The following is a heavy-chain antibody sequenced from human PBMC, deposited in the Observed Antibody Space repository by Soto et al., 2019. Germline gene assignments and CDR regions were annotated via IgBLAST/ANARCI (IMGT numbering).Heavy chain of an antibody. CDR3: ARHYRDSVYDLDYSYYVDV. V-gene: IGHV3-53*04. CDR2: IYSGGST. CDR1: GFTVSSNY. Sequence: EVQLVESGGGLVQPGGSLRLSCAASGFTVSSNYMSWVRQAPGKGLEWVSVIYSGGSTYYADSWKGGFTISRHNAKNTLYLQMNSRRDEDTAVYYCARHYRDSVYDLDYSYYVDVWGKGTTVTVSS. D-gene: IGHD5-12*01. J-gene: IGHJ6*03.